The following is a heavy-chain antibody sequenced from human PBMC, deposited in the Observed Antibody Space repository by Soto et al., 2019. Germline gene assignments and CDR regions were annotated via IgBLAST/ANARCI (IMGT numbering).Heavy chain of an antibody. D-gene: IGHD2-15*01. V-gene: IGHV3-23*01. Sequence: PGGSLRLSCAASGFTFSSYAMSWVRQAPGKGLEWVSAISGSGGSTYYADSVKGRFTISRDNSKNTLYLQMNSLRAEDTAVSYRATDLRWSPDYCDGMDFGGQGPTVTVSS. CDR2: ISGSGGST. J-gene: IGHJ6*02. CDR1: GFTFSSYA. CDR3: ATDLRWSPDYCDGMDF.